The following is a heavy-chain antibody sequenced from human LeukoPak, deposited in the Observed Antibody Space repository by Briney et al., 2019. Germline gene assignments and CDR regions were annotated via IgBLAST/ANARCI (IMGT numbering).Heavy chain of an antibody. V-gene: IGHV4-59*01. CDR2: IYYSGST. CDR1: GGSISSYY. D-gene: IGHD3-22*01. CDR3: ARGADSSGYYSIFYFDY. Sequence: PSETLSLTCTVSGGSISSYYWNWVRQPPGKGLEWIGYIYYSGSTNYNPSLKSRVTISVDTSKNQFSLKLSSVTAADTAVYYCARGADSSGYYSIFYFDYWGQGTLVTVSS. J-gene: IGHJ4*02.